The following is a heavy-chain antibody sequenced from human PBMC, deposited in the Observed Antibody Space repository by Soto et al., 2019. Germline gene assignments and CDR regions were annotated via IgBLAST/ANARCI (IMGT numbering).Heavy chain of an antibody. CDR2: IYPGDSDT. J-gene: IGHJ4*02. Sequence: XDSLKVSCKCSGDSFTSYLIGWVRQMPGKGLEWMGIIYPGDSDTRYSPSFQGQVTISADKSISTAYLQWSSLKASDTAMYYCARRYSSGCFDYWGQGTLVTVSS. D-gene: IGHD6-19*01. CDR3: ARRYSSGCFDY. CDR1: GDSFTSYL. V-gene: IGHV5-51*01.